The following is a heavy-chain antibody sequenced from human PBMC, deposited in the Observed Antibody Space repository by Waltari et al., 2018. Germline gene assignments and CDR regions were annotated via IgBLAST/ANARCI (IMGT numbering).Heavy chain of an antibody. V-gene: IGHV7-4-1*01. CDR2: INTETGKP. CDR3: ARDQGGASSR. J-gene: IGHJ1*01. CDR1: GYTFTDFA. D-gene: IGHD2-2*01. Sequence: VQLVQSGSELKKPGASVKVSCKTSGYTFTDFAINWVRQVPGHGLEWMGWINTETGKPMYAQAFTGRAVLSVDAAASTAYLQIDNLDSEDTAVYFCARDQGGASSRWGQGTPVFVSS.